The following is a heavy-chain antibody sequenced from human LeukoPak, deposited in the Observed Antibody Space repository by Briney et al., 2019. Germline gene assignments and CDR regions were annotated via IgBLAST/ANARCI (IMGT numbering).Heavy chain of an antibody. J-gene: IGHJ4*02. CDR2: IYPRDGST. CDR3: ARDQEAFDY. V-gene: IGHV1-46*01. Sequence: ASVKVSCKASGYSFTSNYIHWVRQAPGQGLEWMGMIYPRDGSTSYAQKFQGRVTVTRDTSTSTVHMELSGLRSEGTAVYYCARDQEAFDYWGQGTLVTVSS. CDR1: GYSFTSNY.